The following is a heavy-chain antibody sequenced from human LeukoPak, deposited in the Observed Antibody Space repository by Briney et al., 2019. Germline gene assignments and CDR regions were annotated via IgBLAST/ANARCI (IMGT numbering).Heavy chain of an antibody. CDR1: GFTFSGYG. CDR2: ISGSGGST. D-gene: IGHD3-9*01. V-gene: IGHV3-23*01. J-gene: IGHJ3*02. CDR3: AKDFNFDWLFPDAFDI. Sequence: GGSLRLSCAASGFTFSGYGMSWVRQAPGKGLKWVSAISGSGGSTYYADSVKGRITISRDNSKNTLYLQMNSLRAEDTAVYYCAKDFNFDWLFPDAFDIWGQGTMVTVSS.